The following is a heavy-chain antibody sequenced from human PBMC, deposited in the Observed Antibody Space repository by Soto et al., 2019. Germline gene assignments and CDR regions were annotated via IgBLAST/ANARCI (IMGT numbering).Heavy chain of an antibody. CDR1: GFTFSSYA. D-gene: IGHD3-3*01. V-gene: IGHV3-23*01. CDR2: ISGSGGST. Sequence: GGSLRLSCAASGFTFSSYAMSWVRQAPGKGLEWVSAISGSGGSTYYADSVKGRFTISRDNSKNTLYLQMNSLRAEDTAVYYCAKSVAYYDLWSGSHWLDYWGQGTLVTVYS. CDR3: AKSVAYYDLWSGSHWLDY. J-gene: IGHJ4*02.